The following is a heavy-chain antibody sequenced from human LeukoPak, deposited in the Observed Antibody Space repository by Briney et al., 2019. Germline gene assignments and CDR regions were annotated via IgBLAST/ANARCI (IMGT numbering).Heavy chain of an antibody. Sequence: RASVKVSCKASGGTFSSYAISWVRQAPGQGLEWMGGIIPIFGTANYAQKFQGRDTITTDESTSTAYMELSSLRSEDTAVYYCARAGVLWFGEQKIDYYYYMDVWGKGTTVTVSS. J-gene: IGHJ6*03. CDR2: IIPIFGTA. CDR1: GGTFSSYA. V-gene: IGHV1-69*05. CDR3: ARAGVLWFGEQKIDYYYYMDV. D-gene: IGHD3-10*01.